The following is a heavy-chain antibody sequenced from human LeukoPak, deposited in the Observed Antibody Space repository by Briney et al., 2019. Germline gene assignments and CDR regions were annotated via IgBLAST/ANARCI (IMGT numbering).Heavy chain of an antibody. V-gene: IGHV1-8*01. CDR3: ARGRPGPAGAGTYDF. J-gene: IGHJ4*02. CDR2: MNPNSGKT. Sequence: ASVKVSCKASGYTFTTSDINWVRQATGQGLEWMGWMNPNSGKTGSAQKFQGRLTMTKNTSTTTAYMEVTGLRVDDPAIYYCARGRPGPAGAGTYDFWGQGTLITVSS. CDR1: GYTFTTSD. D-gene: IGHD6-13*01.